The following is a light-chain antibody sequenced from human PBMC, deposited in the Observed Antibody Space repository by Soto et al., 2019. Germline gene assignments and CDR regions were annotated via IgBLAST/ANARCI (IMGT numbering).Light chain of an antibody. Sequence: QSVLTQPPSVSGAPGQRVTISCTGSSSNIGAGYDVHWYQQLPGTAPKLLIYGXSNRPSGVPDRFSGSKSGTSASLAITGLQAEDEADYYCQSYDSSLSGHVVFGGGTKLTVL. CDR2: GXS. CDR3: QSYDSSLSGHVV. V-gene: IGLV1-40*01. J-gene: IGLJ2*01. CDR1: SSNIGAGYD.